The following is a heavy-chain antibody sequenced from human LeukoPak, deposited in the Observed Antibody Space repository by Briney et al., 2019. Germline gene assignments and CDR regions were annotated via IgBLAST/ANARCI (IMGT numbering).Heavy chain of an antibody. V-gene: IGHV4-39*07. CDR3: AKSSYSIFDY. Sequence: PSETLSLTCTVSGGSIRDTTYYWGWIRQPPGKGLEWIGSIYYSGNTYYNPSLMSRVTISVDTSKNQFSLNLSSVTAADTAVYYCAKSSYSIFDYWGQGTLVTVSS. D-gene: IGHD5-18*01. CDR1: GGSIRDTTYY. J-gene: IGHJ4*02. CDR2: IYYSGNT.